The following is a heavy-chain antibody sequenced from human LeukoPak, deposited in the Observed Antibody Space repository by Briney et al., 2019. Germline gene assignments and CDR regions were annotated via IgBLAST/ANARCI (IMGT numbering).Heavy chain of an antibody. CDR2: IYSGGST. Sequence: QPGGSLRLSCAASGFTVSSNYMSWVRQAPGKGLEWVSVIYSGGSTYYADPVKGRFTISRDNSKNTLYLQMNSLRAEDTAVYYCARDLDCSGGSCYSYWGQGTLVTVSS. CDR3: ARDLDCSGGSCYSY. J-gene: IGHJ4*02. D-gene: IGHD2-15*01. V-gene: IGHV3-66*02. CDR1: GFTVSSNY.